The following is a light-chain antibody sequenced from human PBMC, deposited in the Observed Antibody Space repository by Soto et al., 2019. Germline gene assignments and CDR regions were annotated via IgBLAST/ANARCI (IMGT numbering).Light chain of an antibody. V-gene: IGKV3-11*01. CDR1: QSGSSY. CDR2: DAS. J-gene: IGKJ5*01. CDR3: HQRSSWLVT. Sequence: ELTQSPPTLSFSPGERATLSCSASQSGSSYLAWYQQKPGQAPRLLIYDASNRATGIPARFRGSGSGTDFTLPIRSLEPEAFALYYCHQRSSWLVTFGQGARLEIK.